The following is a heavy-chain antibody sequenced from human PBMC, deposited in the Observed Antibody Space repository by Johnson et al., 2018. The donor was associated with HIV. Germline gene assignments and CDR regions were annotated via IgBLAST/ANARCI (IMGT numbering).Heavy chain of an antibody. Sequence: VQLVESGGGVVQPGRSLRLSCAASGFSFSGSAMHWVRQAPGKGLEWVAVISYDGDDKHYGDSVEGRFPIYRDNSKKTLYLQMNSLRPEDTAVYFCAKDAGSGSSWEFAFDIWGQGTKVTVSS. CDR2: ISYDGDDK. V-gene: IGHV3-30*18. D-gene: IGHD3-10*01. J-gene: IGHJ3*02. CDR1: GFSFSGSA. CDR3: AKDAGSGSSWEFAFDI.